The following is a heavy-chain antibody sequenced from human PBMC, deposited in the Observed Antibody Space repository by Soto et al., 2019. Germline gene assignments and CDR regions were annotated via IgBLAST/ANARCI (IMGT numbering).Heavy chain of an antibody. D-gene: IGHD3-10*01. CDR2: IYYIGST. V-gene: IGHV4-39*01. J-gene: IGHJ4*02. Sequence: SETLCLTCTVSGGNISSSSNSLGWIRHPPGKGLALLGSIYYIGSTYYNPSLKSRVTISVYTSKNKFSLKLSSVTAADTAVYYCERRYYGSGNIDYRGQGTLVTGSS. CDR1: GGNISSSSNS. CDR3: ERRYYGSGNIDY.